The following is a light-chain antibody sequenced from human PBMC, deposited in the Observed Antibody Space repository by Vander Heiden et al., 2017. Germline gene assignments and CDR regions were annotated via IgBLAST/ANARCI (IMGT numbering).Light chain of an antibody. CDR3: QTSDNTDTDLI. CDR1: TLPSHY. CDR2: KDV. J-gene: IGLJ2*01. V-gene: IGLV3-25*03. Sequence: SDLPPPPSVSVSPGATVNITCSGDTLPSHYAFWYQQKAGQSAVVIIMKDVERPSGSPERFSASTSGTTVTLTINGVKPEDEADYYCQTSDNTDTDLIFGGGTKLTVL.